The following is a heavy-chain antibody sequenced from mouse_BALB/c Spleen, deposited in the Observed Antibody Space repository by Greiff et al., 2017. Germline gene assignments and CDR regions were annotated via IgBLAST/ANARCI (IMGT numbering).Heavy chain of an antibody. D-gene: IGHD2-3*01. Sequence: EVKLVESGGGLVKPGGSLKLSCAASGFAFSSYDMSWVRQTPEKRLEWVAYISSGGGSTYYPDSVKGRFTISRDNAKNTLYLQMSSLKSEDTAMYYCTREDDGYSDYWGQGTTLTVSS. CDR1: GFAFSSYD. CDR3: TREDDGYSDY. CDR2: ISSGGGST. J-gene: IGHJ2*01. V-gene: IGHV5-12-1*01.